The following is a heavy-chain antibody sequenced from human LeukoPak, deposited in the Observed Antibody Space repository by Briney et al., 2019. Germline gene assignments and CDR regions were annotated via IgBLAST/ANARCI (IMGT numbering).Heavy chain of an antibody. CDR3: ARIRSYYDSGYYPYYIDY. Sequence: SETLSLTCTVSGGSISSSSYYWGWIRQPPGKGLEWIGSIYYSGSTYYKASLKSRVTISIDTSKKQFSLTLSSVTAADTAVYYCARIRSYYDSGYYPYYIDYWGQGILVTVSS. V-gene: IGHV4-39*07. D-gene: IGHD3-22*01. CDR1: GGSISSSSYY. J-gene: IGHJ4*02. CDR2: IYYSGST.